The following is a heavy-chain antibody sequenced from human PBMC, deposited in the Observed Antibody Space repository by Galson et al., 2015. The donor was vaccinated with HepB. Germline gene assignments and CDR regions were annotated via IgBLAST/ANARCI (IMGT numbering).Heavy chain of an antibody. CDR3: AKKSGMYSSSWIDY. V-gene: IGHV3-23*01. Sequence: SLRLSCAASGFTFSSYAMSWVRQAPGKGLEWVSAISGSGGSTYYADSVKGRFTISRDNSKNTLYLQMNSLRAEDTAVYYCAKKSGMYSSSWIDYWGQGTLVTVSS. CDR1: GFTFSSYA. CDR2: ISGSGGST. J-gene: IGHJ4*02. D-gene: IGHD6-13*01.